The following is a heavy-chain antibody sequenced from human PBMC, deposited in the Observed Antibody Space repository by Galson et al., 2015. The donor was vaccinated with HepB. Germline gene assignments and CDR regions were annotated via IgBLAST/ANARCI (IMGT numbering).Heavy chain of an antibody. V-gene: IGHV1-24*01. D-gene: IGHD3-10*01. CDR1: GYTLTELS. Sequence: SVKVSCKVSGYTLTELSMHWVRQAPGKGLEWMGGFDPEDGETIYAQKFQGRVTMTEDTSTDTAYMELSSLRSEDTAVYYCARDGAIPYGSGSYLQDYWGQGALVTVSS. J-gene: IGHJ4*02. CDR2: FDPEDGET. CDR3: ARDGAIPYGSGSYLQDY.